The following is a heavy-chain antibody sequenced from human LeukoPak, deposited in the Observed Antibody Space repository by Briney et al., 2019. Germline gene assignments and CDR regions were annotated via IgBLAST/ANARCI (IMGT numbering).Heavy chain of an antibody. Sequence: GGSLRLSCAASGFTVSSNYMSWVRRAPGKGLEWVSVIYSGGSTYYADSVEGRFTISRDNSKNTLYLQMNSLRAEDTAVYYCARELAYYDSSGYYVGSRYFDYWGQGTLVTVSS. J-gene: IGHJ4*02. V-gene: IGHV3-53*01. CDR3: ARELAYYDSSGYYVGSRYFDY. CDR2: IYSGGST. CDR1: GFTVSSNY. D-gene: IGHD3-22*01.